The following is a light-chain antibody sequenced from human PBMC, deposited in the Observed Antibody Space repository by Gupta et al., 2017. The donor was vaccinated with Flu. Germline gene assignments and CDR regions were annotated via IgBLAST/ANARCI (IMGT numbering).Light chain of an antibody. CDR2: GAS. CDR3: RQYKSYPIT. CDR1: QNISNA. Sequence: DIQMTQSPSSLSASVGDRVIITCRASQNISNALGWYQQKPGKAPKSLIYGASSLQNGVPSRFSGSGSGTDLTLTISSLQPEDIGTYYCRQYKSYPITFGQGTRLEI. V-gene: IGKV1D-16*01. J-gene: IGKJ5*01.